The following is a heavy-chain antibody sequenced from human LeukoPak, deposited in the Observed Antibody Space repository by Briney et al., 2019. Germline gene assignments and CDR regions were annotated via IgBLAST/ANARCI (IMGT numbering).Heavy chain of an antibody. V-gene: IGHV3-23*01. CDR3: AKDNDYDILTGYDYFDY. J-gene: IGHJ4*02. CDR2: ISGSGGST. Sequence: GGSLRLSCAASGFTFSSYAMSWVRLAPGKGLEWVSAISGSGGSTYYADSVKGRFTISRDNSKNTLYLQMNSLRAEDTAVYYCAKDNDYDILTGYDYFDYWGQGTLVTVSS. D-gene: IGHD3-9*01. CDR1: GFTFSSYA.